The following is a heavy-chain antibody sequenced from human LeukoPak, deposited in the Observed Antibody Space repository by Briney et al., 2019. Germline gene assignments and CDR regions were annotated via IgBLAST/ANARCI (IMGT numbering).Heavy chain of an antibody. Sequence: ASVKVSCKVSGYTLTELSMHWVRQAPGKGLEWMGGFDPEDGETIYAQKFQGRVTMTEDTSTDTAYMELSSLRSEDTALYYCSFSWGYYSGPGGAFDIWGQGTMVTVSS. V-gene: IGHV1-24*01. CDR2: FDPEDGET. J-gene: IGHJ3*02. CDR3: SFSWGYYSGPGGAFDI. CDR1: GYTLTELS. D-gene: IGHD6-19*01.